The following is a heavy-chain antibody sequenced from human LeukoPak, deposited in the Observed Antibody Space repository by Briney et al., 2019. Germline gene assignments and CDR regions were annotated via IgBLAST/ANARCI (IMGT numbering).Heavy chain of an antibody. J-gene: IGHJ4*02. Sequence: GGSLRLSCAASGFTVSSNYMNWVRQAPGKGLEWVSVIYGRGNIYYADSVKGRFTISRDNSKNTLYLQMNSLRAEDTAVYYCARGAGYNYPYYFDYWGQGTLVTVSS. CDR3: ARGAGYNYPYYFDY. D-gene: IGHD5-24*01. V-gene: IGHV3-53*01. CDR2: IYGRGNI. CDR1: GFTVSSNY.